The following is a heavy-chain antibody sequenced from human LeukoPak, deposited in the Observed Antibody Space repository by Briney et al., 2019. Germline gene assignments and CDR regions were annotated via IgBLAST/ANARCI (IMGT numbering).Heavy chain of an antibody. CDR2: IRSTASGGAI. CDR1: GFNFGNYA. Sequence: GGSLRLSCTPSGFNFGNYAMSWVRQAPGKGLEWLGFIRSTASGGAIEYDASMDGRFTISRDDSKSVAYLQMTSLKTEDTATYFCTREVDGMSAYWGQGTLVTVSS. J-gene: IGHJ4*02. CDR3: TREVDGMSAY. D-gene: IGHD1-14*01. V-gene: IGHV3-49*04.